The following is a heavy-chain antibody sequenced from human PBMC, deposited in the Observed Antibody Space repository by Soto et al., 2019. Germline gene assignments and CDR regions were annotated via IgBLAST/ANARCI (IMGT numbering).Heavy chain of an antibody. CDR3: ARRRILWFGESHWYFDL. D-gene: IGHD3-10*01. Sequence: PSETLSLTCTVSGGSISSSSYYWGWIRQPPGKGLEWIGSIYYSGSTYYNPSLKSRVTISVDTSKNQFSLKLSSVTAADTAVYYCARRRILWFGESHWYFDLWGRGPLV. CDR2: IYYSGST. V-gene: IGHV4-39*01. CDR1: GGSISSSSYY. J-gene: IGHJ2*01.